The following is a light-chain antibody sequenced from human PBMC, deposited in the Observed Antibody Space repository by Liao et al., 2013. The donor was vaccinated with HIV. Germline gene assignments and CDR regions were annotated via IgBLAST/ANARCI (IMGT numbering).Light chain of an antibody. Sequence: SYVMTQPPSVSVAPGKTARITCGGNNIGSKSVHWYQQKPGQAPVLVIYSDSDQPSGIPERFSGSNSGNTATLIISRVEAGDEADYYCQVWDSSSDHVVFGGGTKLTVL. J-gene: IGLJ2*01. CDR1: NIGSKS. V-gene: IGLV3-21*04. CDR2: SDS. CDR3: QVWDSSSDHVV.